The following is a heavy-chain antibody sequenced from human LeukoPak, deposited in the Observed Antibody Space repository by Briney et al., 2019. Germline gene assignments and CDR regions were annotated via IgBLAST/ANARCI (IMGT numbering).Heavy chain of an antibody. V-gene: IGHV3-30*04. CDR1: GFTFRSYA. CDR2: ISYDGSHT. J-gene: IGHJ5*02. CDR3: ARASSATDGIVGCFDP. D-gene: IGHD1-26*01. Sequence: PGRSLRLSCVASGFTFRSYAMHWVRQAPGKGLEWVAVISYDGSHTYYADSVKGRFTISRDNSKNTLYLQMNSLRAEDTAVFYCARASSATDGIVGCFDPWGQGTLVTVSS.